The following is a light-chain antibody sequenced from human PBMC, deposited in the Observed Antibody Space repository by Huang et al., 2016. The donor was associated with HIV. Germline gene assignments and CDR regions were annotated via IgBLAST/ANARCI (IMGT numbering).Light chain of an antibody. V-gene: IGKV3-15*01. J-gene: IGKJ4*01. CDR3: QQYNNWPPLT. CDR2: RAS. CDR1: QSIGSN. Sequence: EVEMTQSPNTLSVSPGERATLSCRASQSIGSNLDWYQQKPGQAPRLIIDRASARDAGVPARFSGSGSGTEFTLTISSLQSEDFAIYYCQQYNNWPPLTFGGGTKVEI.